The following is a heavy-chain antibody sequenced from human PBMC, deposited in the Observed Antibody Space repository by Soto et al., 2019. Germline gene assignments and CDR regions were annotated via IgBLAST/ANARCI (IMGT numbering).Heavy chain of an antibody. V-gene: IGHV1-46*01. CDR1: GYTFTTYY. J-gene: IGHJ3*02. CDR3: ARSTGNYYDGSAYPDAFAI. CDR2: IIPTGGST. Sequence: ASVKVSCKAFGYTFTTYYMHWVRQAPGQGPEWMGIIIPTGGSTSYAPKFQGRVTMTRDTFTSIVYLELSSLRSEDTAVYYCARSTGNYYDGSAYPDAFAIWGQGTMVTVSS. D-gene: IGHD3-22*01.